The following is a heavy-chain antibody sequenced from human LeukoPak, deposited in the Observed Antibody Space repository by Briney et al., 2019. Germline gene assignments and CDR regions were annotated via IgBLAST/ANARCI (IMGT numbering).Heavy chain of an antibody. CDR1: GFTFSTYG. V-gene: IGHV3-30*18. J-gene: IGHJ5*02. CDR3: AKDRMETLIGNWFDP. Sequence: GRSLRLSCAASGFTFSTYGMHWVRQTPGKGLEWVAVISYDGRHKYYEDSVKGRFTISRDNSKNTLYPQMDSLRAEDTAVYYCAKDRMETLIGNWFDPWGQGTLVTVSS. CDR2: ISYDGRHK. D-gene: IGHD4-23*01.